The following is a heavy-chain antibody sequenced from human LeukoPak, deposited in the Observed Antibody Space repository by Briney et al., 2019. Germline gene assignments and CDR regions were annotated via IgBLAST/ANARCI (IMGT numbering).Heavy chain of an antibody. Sequence: PGGSLRLSCAASGFTFSSYWMHWVRQAPGKGLVWVSRINSDGSSTSYADSVKGRFTISRDNAKNTLYLQMNSLRAEDTAVYYCAREGGCCSSTSCWFLGYSSSSGWFDPWGQGTLVTVSS. D-gene: IGHD2-2*03. V-gene: IGHV3-74*01. CDR2: INSDGSST. CDR1: GFTFSSYW. CDR3: AREGGCCSSTSCWFLGYSSSSGWFDP. J-gene: IGHJ5*02.